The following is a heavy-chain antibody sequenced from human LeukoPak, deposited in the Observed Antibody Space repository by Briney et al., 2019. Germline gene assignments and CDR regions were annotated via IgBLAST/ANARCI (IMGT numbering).Heavy chain of an antibody. D-gene: IGHD1-26*01. J-gene: IGHJ1*01. V-gene: IGHV3-23*01. Sequence: GGSLRLSCVASGSTFSSYAMAWVRQAPGKGLEWVSAISGSGVTTHNAGSVKGRFSISRDNSKNTLYLQMNSLRAEDTALYYCAKKVVVGATSPYSDFQDWGQGTLVTVSS. CDR3: AKKVVVGATSPYSDFQD. CDR2: ISGSGVTT. CDR1: GSTFSSYA.